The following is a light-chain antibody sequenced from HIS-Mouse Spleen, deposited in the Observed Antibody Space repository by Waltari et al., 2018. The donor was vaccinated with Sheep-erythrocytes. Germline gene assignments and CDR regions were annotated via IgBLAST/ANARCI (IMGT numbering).Light chain of an antibody. Sequence: DIQMTQSPSSLSASVGDRVTITCRASQSISSYLNWYQQKPGKVTKLLIYAASSLQSGVPYRFSGSGSVTDFTLTISSLQPEDFATYYCQQSYSTPRTFGQGTKVEIK. V-gene: IGKV1-39*01. CDR3: QQSYSTPRT. CDR2: AAS. J-gene: IGKJ1*01. CDR1: QSISSY.